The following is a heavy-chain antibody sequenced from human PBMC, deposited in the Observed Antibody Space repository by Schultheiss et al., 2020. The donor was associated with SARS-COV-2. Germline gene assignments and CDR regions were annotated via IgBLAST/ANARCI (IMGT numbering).Heavy chain of an antibody. CDR1: GGSISSYY. J-gene: IGHJ4*02. CDR2: IYYSGST. Sequence: SETLSLTCTVSGGSISSYYWSWIRQPAGKGLEWIGYIYYSGSTNYNPSLKSRVTISVDTSKNQFSLKLSSVTAADTAVYYCARGDIVVVVAAHFDYWGQGTLVTVSS. D-gene: IGHD2-15*01. CDR3: ARGDIVVVVAAHFDY. V-gene: IGHV4-59*12.